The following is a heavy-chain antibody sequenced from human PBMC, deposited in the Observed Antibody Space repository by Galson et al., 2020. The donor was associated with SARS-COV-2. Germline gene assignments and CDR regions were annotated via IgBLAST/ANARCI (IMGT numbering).Heavy chain of an antibody. V-gene: IGHV4-39*07. CDR2: IYYSGST. J-gene: IGHJ4*02. CDR3: ARVSVKEPQFVDY. D-gene: IGHD4-17*01. CDR1: GGSISSSSYY. Sequence: SETLSLTCTVSGGSISSSSYYWGWIRQPPGKGLEWIGSIYYSGSTYYNPSLKSRVTISVDTSKNQFSLKLSSVTAADTAVYYCARVSVKEPQFVDYWGQGTLVTVSS.